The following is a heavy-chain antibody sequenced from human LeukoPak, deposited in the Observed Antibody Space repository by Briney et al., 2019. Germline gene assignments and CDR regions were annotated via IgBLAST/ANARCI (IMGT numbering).Heavy chain of an antibody. CDR3: ARRPGTGPRDYFDY. CDR1: GVSISSYY. J-gene: IGHJ4*02. D-gene: IGHD3/OR15-3a*01. CDR2: IYYSGST. Sequence: PSETLSLTCTVSGVSISSYYWSWIRQPPGKGLEYIGYIYYSGSTNYNPSLKSRVTISVDTSKNQFSLKLSSVTAADTAVYYCARRPGTGPRDYFDYWGQGTLVTVSS. V-gene: IGHV4-59*08.